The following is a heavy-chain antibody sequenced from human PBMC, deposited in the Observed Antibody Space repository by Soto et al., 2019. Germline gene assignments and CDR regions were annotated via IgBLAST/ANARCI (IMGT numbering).Heavy chain of an antibody. J-gene: IGHJ4*02. V-gene: IGHV4-30-4*01. CDR2: IYYSGST. Sequence: SETLSLTCTVSGGSISSGDYYWSWIRQPPGKGLEWIGYIYYSGSTYYNPSLKCRVTISVDTSKNQFSLKLSSVTAADTAVYYCARAQGNYYDSSGYPTVWGQGTLVTVSS. CDR3: ARAQGNYYDSSGYPTV. D-gene: IGHD3-22*01. CDR1: GGSISSGDYY.